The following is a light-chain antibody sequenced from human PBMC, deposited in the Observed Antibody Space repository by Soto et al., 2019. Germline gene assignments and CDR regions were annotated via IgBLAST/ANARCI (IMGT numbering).Light chain of an antibody. CDR2: AAS. CDR1: QTIISY. Sequence: DIPMTQSPSSLSASVGERVTITCRASQTIISYLNWYQQKPGKAPKLLIYAASSLQSGVPSRFSGSGSGTDFPLTISSLQPEDFATYYCQQSYSTPITFGQGTRLEI. J-gene: IGKJ5*01. CDR3: QQSYSTPIT. V-gene: IGKV1-39*01.